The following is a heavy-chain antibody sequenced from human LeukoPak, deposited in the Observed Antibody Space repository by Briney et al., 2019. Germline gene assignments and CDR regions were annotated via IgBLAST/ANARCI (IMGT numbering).Heavy chain of an antibody. Sequence: SETLSLTCTVSGGSISSGGYYWSWIRQHPGKGLEWIGYIYYSGSTYYNPSLKSRVTISVDTSKSQFSLKLSSVTAADTAVYYCARDGYGDLRGFDPWGQGTLVTVSS. D-gene: IGHD4-17*01. J-gene: IGHJ5*02. CDR1: GGSISSGGYY. V-gene: IGHV4-31*03. CDR3: ARDGYGDLRGFDP. CDR2: IYYSGST.